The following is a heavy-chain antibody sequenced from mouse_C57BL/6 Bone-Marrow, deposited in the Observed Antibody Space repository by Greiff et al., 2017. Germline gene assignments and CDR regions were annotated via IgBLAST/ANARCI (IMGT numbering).Heavy chain of an antibody. J-gene: IGHJ4*01. D-gene: IGHD2-4*01. CDR3: AREDYDDYYAVDY. Sequence: QVQLQQSGAELVRPGTSVKVSCKASGYAFTNYLIEWVKQRPGQGLEWIGVINPGSGGTNYNEKFKGKATLTADKSSSTAYMQLSSLTSEDSAVYFCAREDYDDYYAVDYWGQGTSVTVSS. V-gene: IGHV1-54*01. CDR2: INPGSGGT. CDR1: GYAFTNYL.